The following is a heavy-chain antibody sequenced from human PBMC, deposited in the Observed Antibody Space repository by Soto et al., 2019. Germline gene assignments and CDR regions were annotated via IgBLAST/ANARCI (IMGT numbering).Heavy chain of an antibody. J-gene: IGHJ6*02. D-gene: IGHD2-2*01. Sequence: EVQLLESGGGLVQPGASLRLSCAASGFTFSSYAMKWVRQAPGKGLEWVSLIGESGTPTYYADSVKGRFTISRDNSGNTLFLEMYSLRAEDTAVYSCARYIPGVRYYGMDVWGQGTTVTVSS. CDR3: ARYIPGVRYYGMDV. V-gene: IGHV3-23*01. CDR2: IGESGTPT. CDR1: GFTFSSYA.